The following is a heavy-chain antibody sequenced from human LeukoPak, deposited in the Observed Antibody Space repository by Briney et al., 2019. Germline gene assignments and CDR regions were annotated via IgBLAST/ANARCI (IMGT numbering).Heavy chain of an antibody. D-gene: IGHD3-22*01. J-gene: IGHJ4*02. V-gene: IGHV3-21*01. CDR3: ARLPHYYDSSGYYYVHYFDY. CDR2: ISSSSSYI. CDR1: GFTFNSYS. Sequence: GGSLRLSCAASGFTFNSYSMNWVRQAPGKGLERVSSISSSSSYIYYADSVKGRFTISRDNAKNSLYLQMNSLRAEDTAVYYCARLPHYYDSSGYYYVHYFDYWGQGTLVTVSS.